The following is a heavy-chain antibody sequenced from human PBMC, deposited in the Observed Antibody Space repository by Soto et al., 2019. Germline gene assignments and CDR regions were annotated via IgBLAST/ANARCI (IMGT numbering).Heavy chain of an antibody. V-gene: IGHV3-21*01. CDR1: GFTFSSYS. D-gene: IGHD6-6*01. Sequence: GGSLRLSCAASGFTFSSYSMNWVRQAPGKGLEWVSSISSSSSYIYYADSVKGRFTISRDNAKNSLYLQMNSLRAEDTAVYYCASDFEYSSSSLNYWGQGTLVTVSS. CDR2: ISSSSSYI. J-gene: IGHJ4*02. CDR3: ASDFEYSSSSLNY.